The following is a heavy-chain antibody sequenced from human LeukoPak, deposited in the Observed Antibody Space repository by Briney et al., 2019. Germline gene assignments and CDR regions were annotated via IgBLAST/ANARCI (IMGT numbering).Heavy chain of an antibody. CDR3: ARVDNWSYPY. D-gene: IGHD1-7*01. Sequence: SETLYHTCAVSGYSISSDYYWGWIRQPPGKGLQWIGSIYHGGSTYYNPSLESRVTISVDTSKNQFSLKVSSVTAADTAVYYCARVDNWSYPYWGQAILFTVSS. J-gene: IGHJ4*02. V-gene: IGHV4-38-2*01. CDR1: GYSISSDYY. CDR2: IYHGGST.